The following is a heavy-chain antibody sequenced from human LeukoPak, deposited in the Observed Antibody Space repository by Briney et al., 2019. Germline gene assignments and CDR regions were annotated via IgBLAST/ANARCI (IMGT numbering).Heavy chain of an antibody. CDR2: ISSSRSTI. D-gene: IGHD1-20*01. CDR3: SRDKGPLTVPFAFDI. Sequence: PGRSLRLSCAASGFTVSSYSMNWVRQAAGKGLEWVSYISSSRSTIYYAESVKGRFTISRDNAKNSLYLQMNSLRAEDTAVYYCSRDKGPLTVPFAFDIWGQGTMVTVSS. J-gene: IGHJ3*02. CDR1: GFTVSSYS. V-gene: IGHV3-48*04.